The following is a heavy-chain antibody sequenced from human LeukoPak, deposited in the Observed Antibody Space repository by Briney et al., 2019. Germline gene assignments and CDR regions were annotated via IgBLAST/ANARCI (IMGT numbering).Heavy chain of an antibody. J-gene: IGHJ3*02. Sequence: SVKVSCKASGGTFSSYAISWVRQAPGQGLEWMGGIIPIFGTANYAQKFQGRVTMTEDTSTDTAYMELSSLRSEDTAVYYCATLRFLEWLLQAFDIWGQGTMVIVSS. CDR3: ATLRFLEWLLQAFDI. D-gene: IGHD3-3*01. CDR1: GGTFSSYA. CDR2: IIPIFGTA. V-gene: IGHV1-69*06.